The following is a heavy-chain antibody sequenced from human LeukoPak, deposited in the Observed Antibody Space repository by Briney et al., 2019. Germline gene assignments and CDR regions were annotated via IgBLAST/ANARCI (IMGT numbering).Heavy chain of an antibody. D-gene: IGHD3-22*01. CDR3: ARAPQRGYYYDSSGYPRPPLGYYYGMDV. V-gene: IGHV3-23*01. J-gene: IGHJ6*02. Sequence: GGSLRLSCAASGFTFSSYAMSWVRQAPGKGLEWVSAISGSGGSTYYADSVKGRFTISRGNSKNTLYLQMNSLRAEDTAVYYCARAPQRGYYYDSSGYPRPPLGYYYGMDVWGQGTTVTVSS. CDR2: ISGSGGST. CDR1: GFTFSSYA.